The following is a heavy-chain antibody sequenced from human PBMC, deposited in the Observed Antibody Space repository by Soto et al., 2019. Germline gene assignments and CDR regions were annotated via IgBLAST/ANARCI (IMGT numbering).Heavy chain of an antibody. D-gene: IGHD2-15*01. V-gene: IGHV1-69*18. CDR2: INPLIGTA. Sequence: QVQLVQSGAEVKKPGSSVKVSCKASGGIFGSYTISWVRQAPGQGLEWMGRINPLIGTANIPQNFQGRVTMTADGSTNTAYMQLSSLTSEDTAVYYCARSYCSGSTCYHGWFDPWGQGTLVTVSS. J-gene: IGHJ5*02. CDR1: GGIFGSYT. CDR3: ARSYCSGSTCYHGWFDP.